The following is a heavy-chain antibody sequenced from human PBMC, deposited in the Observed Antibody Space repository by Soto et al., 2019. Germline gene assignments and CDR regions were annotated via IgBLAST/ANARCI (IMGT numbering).Heavy chain of an antibody. CDR1: GFTFSSYG. CDR3: ARNYGSGSYYKSPWIDY. D-gene: IGHD3-10*01. V-gene: IGHV3-33*01. CDR2: IWYDGSNK. J-gene: IGHJ4*02. Sequence: QVQLVESGGGVVQPGRSLRLSCAASGFTFSSYGMHWVRQAPGKGLEWVAVIWYDGSNKYYADSVKGRFTISRDNSKNTLYLQMNSLRAEDTAVYYCARNYGSGSYYKSPWIDYWGQGTLVTVSS.